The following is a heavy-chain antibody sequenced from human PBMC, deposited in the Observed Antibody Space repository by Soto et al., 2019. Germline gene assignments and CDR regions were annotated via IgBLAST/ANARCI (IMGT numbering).Heavy chain of an antibody. Sequence: ASVKVSCKTSGYTFSNYGITWVRQAPGRPLEWLGWISLYSDGTNYAQKFQGRVSMTTDTSTTTAYMELRSLRSDDTEVYYCARVVPGAEAWFRPSGQGHLVTVSS. CDR3: ARVVPGAEAWFRP. J-gene: IGHJ5*02. D-gene: IGHD2-2*01. V-gene: IGHV1-18*01. CDR1: GYTFSNYG. CDR2: ISLYSDGT.